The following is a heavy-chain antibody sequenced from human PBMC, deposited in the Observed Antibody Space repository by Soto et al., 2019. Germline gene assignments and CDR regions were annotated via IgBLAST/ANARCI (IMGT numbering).Heavy chain of an antibody. V-gene: IGHV1-69*13. J-gene: IGHJ6*02. CDR2: IIPIFGTA. Sequence: QVQLVQSGAEVKKPGSAMKVSCKASRGTFSSYAISWVRQAPGQGLEWMGGIIPIFGTANYAQKFQGRVTITADESTSTAYMELSSLRSEDTAVYYCATGNGGYSGYGADYYYYGMDVWGQGTTVTVSS. CDR1: RGTFSSYA. D-gene: IGHD5-12*01. CDR3: ATGNGGYSGYGADYYYYGMDV.